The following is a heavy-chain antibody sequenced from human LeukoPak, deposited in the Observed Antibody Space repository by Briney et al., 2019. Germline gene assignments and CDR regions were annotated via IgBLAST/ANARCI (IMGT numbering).Heavy chain of an antibody. V-gene: IGHV1-69*04. Sequence: ASVKVSCKASGGTFSSYAISWVRQAPGQGLEWMGRIIPILGIANYAQKFQGRVTITADKSTSTAYMELSSLRSEDTAVYYCATGGVDTAMVTGVYWGQGTLVTVSS. CDR1: GGTFSSYA. D-gene: IGHD5-18*01. CDR2: IIPILGIA. J-gene: IGHJ4*02. CDR3: ATGGVDTAMVTGVY.